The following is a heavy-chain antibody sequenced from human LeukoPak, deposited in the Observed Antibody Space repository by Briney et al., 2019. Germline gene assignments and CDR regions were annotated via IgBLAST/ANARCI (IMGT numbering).Heavy chain of an antibody. Sequence: ASVKVSCKASGYTFTSYYMHWVRQAPGQGLEWRGIINPSGGTTTYAQKFQGRVTMTRDTSTSTVYMELSSLRSEDTAVYYCARDRCSSTSCYVEGPSDSYNWFDPWGQGTLVTVSS. CDR1: GYTFTSYY. CDR3: ARDRCSSTSCYVEGPSDSYNWFDP. V-gene: IGHV1-46*01. J-gene: IGHJ5*02. D-gene: IGHD2-2*01. CDR2: INPSGGTT.